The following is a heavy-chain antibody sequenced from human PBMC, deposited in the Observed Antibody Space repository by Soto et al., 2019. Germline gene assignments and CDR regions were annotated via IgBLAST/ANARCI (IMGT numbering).Heavy chain of an antibody. D-gene: IGHD2-15*01. CDR3: ANGGWLDY. J-gene: IGHJ4*02. Sequence: EVQLLESGGGLVQPGGSLRLSCAASGCTFNTYAMSCVRQAPGKGLEWVSVMTATGGSIYYAESAKGRFTIYRDNSKKTLHLQMNRLRGEDTAIYYRANGGWLDYWGQGTLVTVSS. V-gene: IGHV3-23*01. CDR1: GCTFNTYA. CDR2: MTATGGSI.